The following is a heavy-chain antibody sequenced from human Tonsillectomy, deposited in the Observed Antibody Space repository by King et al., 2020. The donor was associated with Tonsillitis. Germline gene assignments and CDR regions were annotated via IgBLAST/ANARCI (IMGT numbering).Heavy chain of an antibody. CDR3: AKSTYVDTAMVTSSDY. Sequence: VQLVESGGGLVQPGGSLRLSCAASGFTFSSYAMSWVRQAPGKGLEWVSAISGSGGSTYYADSVKGRFTISRDNSKNTLYLQMNSLRAEDTAVYYCAKSTYVDTAMVTSSDYWGQGTLVTVSS. CDR2: ISGSGGST. D-gene: IGHD5-18*01. V-gene: IGHV3-23*04. J-gene: IGHJ4*02. CDR1: GFTFSSYA.